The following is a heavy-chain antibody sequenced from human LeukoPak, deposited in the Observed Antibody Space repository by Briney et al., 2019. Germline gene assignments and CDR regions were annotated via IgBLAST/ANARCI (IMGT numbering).Heavy chain of an antibody. D-gene: IGHD3-9*01. Sequence: GGSLRLSCAASNFMFSNYDMNWARQAPGNGLEWVAFIRYDGSYKNSAESVQGRFTISRDNSRNTLYLQMSRLRAEDTAVYYCAKDRGGNFDSNPRRFYYYMDVWGKGTTVTVSS. CDR3: AKDRGGNFDSNPRRFYYYMDV. CDR1: NFMFSNYD. V-gene: IGHV3-30*02. CDR2: IRYDGSYK. J-gene: IGHJ6*03.